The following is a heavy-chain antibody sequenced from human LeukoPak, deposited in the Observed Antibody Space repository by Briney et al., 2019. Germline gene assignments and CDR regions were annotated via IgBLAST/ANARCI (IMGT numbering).Heavy chain of an antibody. V-gene: IGHV4-39*01. D-gene: IGHD4-23*01. CDR2: IHYSGST. CDR1: GASVPIASHY. Sequence: SETLSLTCTVSGASVPIASHYWAWIRHPPGKALEWIGSIHYSGSTYYSPSLKSRLTISGDTYKSQFSLKLTFVTAADTAVYYCTRHHDYGDKIDYWGQGTLVTVSS. CDR3: TRHHDYGDKIDY. J-gene: IGHJ4*02.